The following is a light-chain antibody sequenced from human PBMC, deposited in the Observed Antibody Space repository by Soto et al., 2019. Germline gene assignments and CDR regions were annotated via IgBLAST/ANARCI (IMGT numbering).Light chain of an antibody. Sequence: EFVLTRSPVPLSLSPVGRVPLSSRASQTVRNNYLAWYQQKPGQAPRLLIYDASSRATGIPDRFSGGGSGTDFTLTISRLEPEDFAVYYCQQYNNWPPITFGQGTRLEIK. V-gene: IGKV3D-20*02. J-gene: IGKJ5*01. CDR3: QQYNNWPPIT. CDR2: DAS. CDR1: QTVRNNY.